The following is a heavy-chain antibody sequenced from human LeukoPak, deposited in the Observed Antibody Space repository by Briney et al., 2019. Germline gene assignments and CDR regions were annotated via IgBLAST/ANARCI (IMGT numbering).Heavy chain of an antibody. D-gene: IGHD2-15*01. CDR3: ARDGGSLDY. V-gene: IGHV4-34*01. CDR1: GGSISDYY. J-gene: IGHJ4*02. Sequence: SETLFLTCTVSGGSISDYYWSWIRQSPGKGLEWIGEINHSGSTNYNPSLKSRVTISVDTSKNQFSLKLSSVTAADTAVYYCARDGGSLDYWGQGTLVTVSS. CDR2: INHSGST.